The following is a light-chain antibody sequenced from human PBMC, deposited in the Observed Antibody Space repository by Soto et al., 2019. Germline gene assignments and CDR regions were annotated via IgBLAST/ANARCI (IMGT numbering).Light chain of an antibody. CDR1: QTISSW. CDR2: KAS. J-gene: IGKJ1*01. V-gene: IGKV1-5*03. CDR3: QHYNSYSEA. Sequence: IQMTQSPSTLSGSVGERFTITCRASQTISSWLAWYQQKPGKAPKLLIYKASTLKSGVPSRLRGSGYGTELTITISSMKTDDFATYYCQHYNSYSEAFGQGTKVDI.